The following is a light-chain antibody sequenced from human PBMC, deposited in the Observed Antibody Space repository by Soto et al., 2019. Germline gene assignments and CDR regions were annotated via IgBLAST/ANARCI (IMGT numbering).Light chain of an antibody. CDR2: GAS. CDR3: QQYGSSPRT. CDR1: QSVSSSY. V-gene: IGKV3-20*01. Sequence: IMLTQSPCALPLSPGERATLSCRASQSVSSSYLACYQQKPGQAPRLLIYGASSRATGIPDRFSGSGSGTDFTLTISRLEPEDFAVYYCQQYGSSPRTFGQGTKVDIK. J-gene: IGKJ1*01.